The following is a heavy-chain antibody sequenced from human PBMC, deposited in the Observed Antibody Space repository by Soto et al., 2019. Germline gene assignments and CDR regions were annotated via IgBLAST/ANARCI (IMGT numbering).Heavy chain of an antibody. CDR2: ISYDGSNK. D-gene: IGHD6-13*01. CDR1: GFTFSSYA. Sequence: QVQLVESGGGVVQPGRSLRLSCAASGFTFSSYAMHWVRQAPGKGLEWVAVISYDGSNKYYADSVKGRFTISRDNSKNTLYLQMNSLRAEDTAVYYCARDDRGQQLDYYYGMDVWGQGTTVTVSS. CDR3: ARDDRGQQLDYYYGMDV. V-gene: IGHV3-30-3*01. J-gene: IGHJ6*02.